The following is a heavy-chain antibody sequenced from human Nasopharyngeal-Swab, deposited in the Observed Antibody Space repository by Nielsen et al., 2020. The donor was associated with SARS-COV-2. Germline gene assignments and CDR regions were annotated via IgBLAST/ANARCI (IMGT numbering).Heavy chain of an antibody. J-gene: IGHJ4*02. D-gene: IGHD5-24*01. Sequence: GESLKISCAASGFTFSSYSMNWVRQAPGKGLEWVSYISSSGSTIYYADSVKGRFTISRDNAKNSLYLEMNSLRAEDTAVYYCARDQPGWLQTGGFDYWGQGTLVTVSS. CDR1: GFTFSSYS. CDR3: ARDQPGWLQTGGFDY. V-gene: IGHV3-48*04. CDR2: ISSSGSTI.